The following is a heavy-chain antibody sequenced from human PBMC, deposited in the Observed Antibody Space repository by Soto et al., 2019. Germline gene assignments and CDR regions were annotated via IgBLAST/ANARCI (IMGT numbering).Heavy chain of an antibody. D-gene: IGHD6-6*01. V-gene: IGHV4-31*03. CDR2: IYYSGST. CDR3: ARDNGQLDQTNWFDP. CDR1: GGSISSGGYY. J-gene: IGHJ5*02. Sequence: SETLSLTCTVSGGSISSGGYYWSWIRQHPGKGLEWIGYIYYSGSTYYNPSLKSRVTLSVDTSKNQFSLKLSSVTAADTAVYYYARDNGQLDQTNWFDPWGQGTLVTVSS.